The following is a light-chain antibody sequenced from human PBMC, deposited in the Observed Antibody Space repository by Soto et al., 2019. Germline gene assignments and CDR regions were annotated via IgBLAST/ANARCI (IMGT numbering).Light chain of an antibody. CDR1: QSISDW. CDR2: KAS. V-gene: IGKV1-5*03. Sequence: DIQMTQSPSPLSASVGDRVTLSCRSSQSISDWLAWFQLKPGKAPKLLIYKASTLKSGVPSRFSGSGSGTDFTLTISSLQPEDVATYYCQKYNRAPWTLGQGTKVDIK. CDR3: QKYNRAPWT. J-gene: IGKJ1*01.